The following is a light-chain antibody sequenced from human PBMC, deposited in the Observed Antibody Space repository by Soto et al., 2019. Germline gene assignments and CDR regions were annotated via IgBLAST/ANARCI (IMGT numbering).Light chain of an antibody. V-gene: IGKV2-30*01. CDR3: MQGTHPFT. J-gene: IGKJ5*01. CDR1: QILIYSDGNTY. CDR2: KVS. Sequence: VMTHTPLSLFITPGEHASMSCRSSQILIYSDGNTYLNWFQQRPGQSPRRLIYKVSNRDSGVPDRFSGSGSGTDFTLKISRVEAEDVGVYYCMQGTHPFTFGHGTRLEIK.